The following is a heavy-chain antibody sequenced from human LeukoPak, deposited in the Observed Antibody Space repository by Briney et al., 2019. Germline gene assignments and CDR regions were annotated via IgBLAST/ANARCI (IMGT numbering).Heavy chain of an antibody. V-gene: IGHV4-34*01. CDR3: AREGRGCHNFDY. CDR1: DESFSGYY. Sequence: SETLSLTCAVSDESFSGYYWNWIRQPPGRGLEWIGEINYSGSTQYHPSLKSRVSMSVDKSKKQVSLKLSSVTVADTAVYYCAREGRGCHNFDYWGQGTLAIVSS. CDR2: INYSGST. J-gene: IGHJ4*02.